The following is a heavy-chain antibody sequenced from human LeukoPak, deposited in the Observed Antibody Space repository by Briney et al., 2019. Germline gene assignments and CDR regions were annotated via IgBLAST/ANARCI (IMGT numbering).Heavy chain of an antibody. CDR1: GYTFTSYA. V-gene: IGHV1-3*01. D-gene: IGHD5-18*01. CDR3: ARDYGGYSSFFDY. J-gene: IGHJ4*02. CDR2: INAGNGNT. Sequence: ASVKVSCKASGYTFTSYAMHWVRQAPGQRLEWMGWINAGNGNTKYSQKFQGRVTITRDTSASTAYMELSSLRSEGTAVYYCARDYGGYSSFFDYWGQGTLVTVSS.